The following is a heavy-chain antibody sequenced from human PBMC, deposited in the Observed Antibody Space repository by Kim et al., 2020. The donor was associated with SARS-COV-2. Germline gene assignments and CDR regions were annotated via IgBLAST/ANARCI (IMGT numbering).Heavy chain of an antibody. CDR3: ARYLANADYFDY. V-gene: IGHV1-2*02. Sequence: ASVKVSCKASGYTFIDNYLHWVRQAPGQGLEWMGWMNPNDGGTNFAETFQDRVSLTRDTSIATAYMELKRLTSDDTAVYYCARYLANADYFDYWGQGTRVTVSS. J-gene: IGHJ4*02. D-gene: IGHD2-8*01. CDR1: GYTFIDNY. CDR2: MNPNDGGT.